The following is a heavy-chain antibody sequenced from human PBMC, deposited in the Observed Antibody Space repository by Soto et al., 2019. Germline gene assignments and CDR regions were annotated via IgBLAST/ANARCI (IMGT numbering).Heavy chain of an antibody. CDR3: ARGLYGFRFNY. CDR1: GGSFSGYY. J-gene: IGHJ4*02. D-gene: IGHD3-16*02. Sequence: QVQLQQWGAGLLKPSETLSLTCAVYGGSFSGYYWSWIRQPPGKGLEWIGEINHSGSTNYQPSLKSRVTISVDTSKNQFSLKLSSVTAADTAVYYCARGLYGFRFNYWGQGTLVTVSS. V-gene: IGHV4-34*01. CDR2: INHSGST.